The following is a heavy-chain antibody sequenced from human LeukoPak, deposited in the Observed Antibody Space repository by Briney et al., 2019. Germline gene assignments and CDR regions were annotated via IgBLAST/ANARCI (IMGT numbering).Heavy chain of an antibody. J-gene: IGHJ5*02. CDR2: INPNSGGT. CDR1: GFTFSSYA. Sequence: KAGGSLRLSCAASGFTFSSYAMHWVRQAPGQGLEWMGWINPNSGGTNYAQKFQGRVTMTRDTSISTAYMELSRLRSDDTAVYYCAREKRGGPKDFDPWGQGTLVTVSS. CDR3: AREKRGGPKDFDP. D-gene: IGHD3-16*01. V-gene: IGHV1-2*02.